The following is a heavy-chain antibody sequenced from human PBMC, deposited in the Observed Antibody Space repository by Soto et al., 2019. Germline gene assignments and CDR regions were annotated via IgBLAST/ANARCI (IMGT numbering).Heavy chain of an antibody. Sequence: EVQLVESGGGLVQPGGSLKQSCATSGLTFSGSNMHWVRQASGKGLEWVGRIKSKADSYATAYAASVKGRFIVSRDDSQNTVYLQMNSLKTEDTAVYYCTRWGGDPPTHVYWGQGTLVTVSS. CDR3: TRWGGDPPTHVY. J-gene: IGHJ4*02. D-gene: IGHD4-17*01. V-gene: IGHV3-73*02. CDR2: IKSKADSYAT. CDR1: GLTFSGSN.